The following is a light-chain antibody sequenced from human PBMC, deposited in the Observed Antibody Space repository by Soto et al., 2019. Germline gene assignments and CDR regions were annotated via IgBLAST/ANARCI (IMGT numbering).Light chain of an antibody. CDR2: EGS. Sequence: DIQMTQSPSTLSASVGDRVTITCRASQSINTWLAWYQQKPGEAHKLLIYEGSTLESWVPSRFSGSGSGTEFTLNISSLQTGDFATFYCQQYKTYSRTFGQGTKVEVK. CDR3: QQYKTYSRT. V-gene: IGKV1-5*03. CDR1: QSINTW. J-gene: IGKJ1*01.